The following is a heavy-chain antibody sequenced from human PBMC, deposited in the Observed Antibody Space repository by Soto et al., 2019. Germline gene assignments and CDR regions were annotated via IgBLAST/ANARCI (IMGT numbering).Heavy chain of an antibody. D-gene: IGHD3-22*01. Sequence: QVQLVQSGAEVKNPGASVTVSCRASGYTFTSYYIHWVRQAPGQGLEWMAIINPNGGSTNYAQRFQGRVTVTRDTSTSIVYMELSSLRSEDTAVYYWSRGLGSGDYWGQGTLVTVSS. V-gene: IGHV1-46*01. CDR3: SRGLGSGDY. CDR2: INPNGGST. J-gene: IGHJ4*02. CDR1: GYTFTSYY.